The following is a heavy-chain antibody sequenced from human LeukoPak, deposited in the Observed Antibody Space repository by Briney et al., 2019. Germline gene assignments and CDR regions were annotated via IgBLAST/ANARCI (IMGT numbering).Heavy chain of an antibody. V-gene: IGHV3-33*06. D-gene: IGHD2-21*02. J-gene: IGHJ4*02. CDR3: AKDYCGGDCYTPPLGFNY. Sequence: GGSLRLSCVASGFNFSNYGMHWVRQAPGKGLEWVAVIWHDGSKAYYADSVTGRFTISRDNPNNRVYLQMNSLRDEDTAVYYCAKDYCGGDCYTPPLGFNYWGQGTLVTVSS. CDR2: IWHDGSKA. CDR1: GFNFSNYG.